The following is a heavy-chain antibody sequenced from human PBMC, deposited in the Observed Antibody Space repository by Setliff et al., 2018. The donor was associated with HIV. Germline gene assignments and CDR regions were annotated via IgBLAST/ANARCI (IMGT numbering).Heavy chain of an antibody. CDR1: GYRFSDYG. CDR2: IRYDARNT. J-gene: IGHJ4*02. V-gene: IGHV3-30*02. D-gene: IGHD3-3*01. Sequence: PGGSLRLSCIASGYRFSDYGIHWVRQVPGKGLEWVAFIRYDARNTYYRDSVKGRFTISRDDAKNTAYLQMNTLTVEDTALYYCAKPGWELRGGEWYFDNWGQGTRVTVSS. CDR3: AKPGWELRGGEWYFDN.